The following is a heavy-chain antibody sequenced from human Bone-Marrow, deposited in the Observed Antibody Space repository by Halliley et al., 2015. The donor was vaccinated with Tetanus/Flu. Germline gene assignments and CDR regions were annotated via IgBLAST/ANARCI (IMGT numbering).Heavy chain of an antibody. CDR2: LYYNGIT. D-gene: IGHD6-19*01. V-gene: IGHV4-59*01. J-gene: IGHJ4*02. CDR3: ARYTYRSAFDF. Sequence: LELIGYLYYNGITNYNPSLKRRLTLSIDTSKEQFSLQLTAVTAADMAVYYCARYTYRSAFDFWGQGALVTVSS.